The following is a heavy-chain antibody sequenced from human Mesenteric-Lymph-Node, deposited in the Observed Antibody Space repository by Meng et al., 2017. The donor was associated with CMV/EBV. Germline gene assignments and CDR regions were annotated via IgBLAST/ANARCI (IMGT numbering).Heavy chain of an antibody. J-gene: IGHJ4*02. D-gene: IGHD3-22*01. CDR1: GDTFTSVG. V-gene: IGHV1-69*06. CDR3: ARGGYSQPFDY. Sequence: SGKASGDTFTSVGISWVRQAHGQGLEWMGGIIPISGTANHAQKFQGRVTITADKSTSTVYMDLSSLRSEDTAVYYCARGGYSQPFDYWGQGTLVTVSS. CDR2: IIPISGTA.